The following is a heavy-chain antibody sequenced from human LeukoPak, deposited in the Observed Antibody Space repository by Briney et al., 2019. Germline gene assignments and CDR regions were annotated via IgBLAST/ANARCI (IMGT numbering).Heavy chain of an antibody. D-gene: IGHD3-10*01. J-gene: IGHJ4*02. CDR3: ARSHYYAWLPNFDS. Sequence: SGTLSLTCAVSGGSISSSNWWSGGRPPPGKGVEGIGEIYHRGSTNYNPSLKRGVTISVEKAKNQFSLKVSAVTAADTALYYCARSHYYAWLPNFDSWGQGTLVTVSS. CDR2: IYHRGST. V-gene: IGHV4-4*02. CDR1: GGSISSSNW.